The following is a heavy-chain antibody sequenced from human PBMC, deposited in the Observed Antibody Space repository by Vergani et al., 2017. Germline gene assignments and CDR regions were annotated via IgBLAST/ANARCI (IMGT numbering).Heavy chain of an antibody. J-gene: IGHJ3*02. D-gene: IGHD2-21*02. CDR3: ARGDPQTYAFDI. Sequence: EVQLLESGGGLVQPGGSLRLSCVASGFTFSSYAMSWVREAPGKGLEWVSAITGSGGATYYADSVKGRFTISRDNSKNSLYLQMNSLRAEDTAVYYCARGDPQTYAFDIWGQGTMVTVSS. V-gene: IGHV3-23*01. CDR2: ITGSGGAT. CDR1: GFTFSSYA.